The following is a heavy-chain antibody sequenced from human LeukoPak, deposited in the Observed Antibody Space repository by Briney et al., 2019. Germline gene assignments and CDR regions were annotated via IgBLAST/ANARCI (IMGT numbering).Heavy chain of an antibody. CDR2: IYYSGST. J-gene: IGHJ4*02. V-gene: IGHV4-39*01. CDR1: GGSISSSSYY. D-gene: IGHD3-22*01. Sequence: SETLSLTCTASGGSISSSSYYWGWIRQPPGKGLEWIGSIYYSGSTYYNPSLKSRVTISVDTSKNQFSLKLSSVTAADTAVYYCARHGSGYSFDYWGQGTLVTVSS. CDR3: ARHGSGYSFDY.